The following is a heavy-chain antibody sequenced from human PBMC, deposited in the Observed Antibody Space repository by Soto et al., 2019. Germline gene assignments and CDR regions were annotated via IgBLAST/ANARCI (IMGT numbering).Heavy chain of an antibody. CDR1: GFTFSSYG. J-gene: IGHJ4*02. CDR2: IWYDGSNK. CDR3: ARNGDIAARSFDY. D-gene: IGHD6-6*01. Sequence: GGSLRLSCAASGFTFSSYGMHWVRQAPGKGLEWVAVIWYDGSNKYYADSVKGRFTISRDNSKNTLYLQMNSLRAEDTAVYYCARNGDIAARSFDYWGQGTLVTVSS. V-gene: IGHV3-33*01.